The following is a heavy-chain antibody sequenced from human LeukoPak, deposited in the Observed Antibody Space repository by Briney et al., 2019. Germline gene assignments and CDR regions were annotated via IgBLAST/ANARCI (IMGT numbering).Heavy chain of an antibody. J-gene: IGHJ6*03. V-gene: IGHV1-18*04. CDR3: ARARAAAGREPDYYYYMDV. CDR2: ISAYNGNT. D-gene: IGHD6-13*01. Sequence: GASVKVSCKASGYTFTGYYMHWVRQAPGQGLEWMGWISAYNGNTNYAQKLQGRVTMTTDTSTSTAYMELRSLRSDDTAVYYCARARAAAGREPDYYYYMDVWGKGTTVTVSS. CDR1: GYTFTGYY.